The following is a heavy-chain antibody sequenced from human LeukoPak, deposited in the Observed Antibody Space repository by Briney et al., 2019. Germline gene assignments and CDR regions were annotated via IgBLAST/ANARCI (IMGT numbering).Heavy chain of an antibody. V-gene: IGHV3-23*01. J-gene: IGHJ4*02. CDR3: ARGDYYGSGTYYFDY. CDR1: GFTFSSYA. Sequence: GGSLRLSCAASGFTFSSYAMSWVRQAPGKGLEWVSAISGSGGSTYYADSVKGRFTIPRDKSKNTLYLQMNSLRAEDTAVYYCARGDYYGSGTYYFDYWGQGILVTVSS. D-gene: IGHD3-10*01. CDR2: ISGSGGST.